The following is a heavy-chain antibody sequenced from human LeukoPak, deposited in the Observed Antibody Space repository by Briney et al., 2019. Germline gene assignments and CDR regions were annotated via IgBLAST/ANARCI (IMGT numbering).Heavy chain of an antibody. CDR1: EFTVSSNY. J-gene: IGHJ4*02. CDR3: ARGVEPLAANTLAY. Sequence: PTGGSLRLSCAASEFTVSSNYMSWVRQAPGKGLEWVSVLYSDGNTKYADSVQGRFTISRDNSKNTLYLEMNSLSPDDTAVYYCARGVEPLAANTLAYWGQGTLVTVSS. V-gene: IGHV3-53*01. CDR2: LYSDGNT. D-gene: IGHD1-14*01.